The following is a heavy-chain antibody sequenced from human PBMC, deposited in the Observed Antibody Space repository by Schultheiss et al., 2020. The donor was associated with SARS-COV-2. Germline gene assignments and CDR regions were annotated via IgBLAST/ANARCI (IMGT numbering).Heavy chain of an antibody. D-gene: IGHD6-13*01. Sequence: SVKVSCKASGFTFTSSAVQWVRQARGQRLEWIGWIVVGSGNTNYAQKFQERVTITRDMSTSTAYMELSSLRSEDTAVYYCAAVYSSSWDTLDYWGQGTLVTVSS. CDR1: GFTFTSSA. CDR2: IVVGSGNT. CDR3: AAVYSSSWDTLDY. V-gene: IGHV1-58*01. J-gene: IGHJ4*02.